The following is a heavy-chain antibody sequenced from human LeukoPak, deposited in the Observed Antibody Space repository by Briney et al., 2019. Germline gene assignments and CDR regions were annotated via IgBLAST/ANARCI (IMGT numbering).Heavy chain of an antibody. V-gene: IGHV1-46*01. J-gene: IGHJ4*02. CDR3: ARDRQDGYCSSTSCYGFDY. CDR2: INPSGGST. D-gene: IGHD2-2*03. CDR1: GYTFTGYY. Sequence: GASVKVSCKASGYTFTGYYMHWVRQAPGQGLEWMGIINPSGGSTSYAQKFQGRVTMTRDTSTSTVYMELSSLRSEDTAVYYCARDRQDGYCSSTSCYGFDYWGQGTLVTVSS.